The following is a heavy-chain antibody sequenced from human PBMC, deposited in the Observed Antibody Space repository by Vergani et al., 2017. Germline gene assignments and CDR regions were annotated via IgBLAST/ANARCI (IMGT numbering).Heavy chain of an antibody. V-gene: IGHV1-18*01. CDR1: GYTFTSYG. Sequence: QVQLVQSGAEVKKPGASVKVSCKASGYTFTSYGISWVRQAPGQGLEWMGWISAYNGNTNYAQKLQGRVTMTTDTSTSTAYMELRSLRSDDTAVYYCAITYYDFWSGPKHMDYWGQGTLVTVSS. J-gene: IGHJ4*02. CDR3: AITYYDFWSGPKHMDY. D-gene: IGHD3-3*01. CDR2: ISAYNGNT.